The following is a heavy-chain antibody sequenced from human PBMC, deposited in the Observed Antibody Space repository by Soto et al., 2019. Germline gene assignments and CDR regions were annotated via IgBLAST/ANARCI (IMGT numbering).Heavy chain of an antibody. J-gene: IGHJ3*02. CDR1: GFTFSSYS. Sequence: EVQLVESGGGLVKPGGSLRLSCAASGFTFSSYSMNWVRQAPGKGLEWVSSISSSSSYIYYADSVKGRFTISRDNAKNSLYLQMNSLRAEDTAVYYCARDYPREPIAAAATDAFDIWGQGTMVTVSS. V-gene: IGHV3-21*01. CDR2: ISSSSSYI. CDR3: ARDYPREPIAAAATDAFDI. D-gene: IGHD6-13*01.